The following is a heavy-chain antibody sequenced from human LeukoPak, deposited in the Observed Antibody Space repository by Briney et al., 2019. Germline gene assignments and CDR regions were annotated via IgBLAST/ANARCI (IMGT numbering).Heavy chain of an antibody. J-gene: IGHJ4*02. D-gene: IGHD1-26*01. CDR1: GYTFTSYG. CDR3: AGGGWELRRFDFDY. Sequence: GASVKLSCKASGYTFTSYGISWVRQATGQGLEWMGWISAYNGNTNYAQKLQGRVTMTTDTSTSTAYMELRSLRSDDTAVYYFAGGGWELRRFDFDYWGQGALVTVSS. CDR2: ISAYNGNT. V-gene: IGHV1-18*01.